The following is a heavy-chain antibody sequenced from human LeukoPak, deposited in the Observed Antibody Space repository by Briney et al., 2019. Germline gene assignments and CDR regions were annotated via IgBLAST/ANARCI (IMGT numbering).Heavy chain of an antibody. CDR2: ISSSSSTI. V-gene: IGHV3-48*01. CDR1: GFTFSSYW. CDR3: ARPRGQLGGAFDI. Sequence: PGGSLRLSCAASGFTFSSYWMHWVRQAPGKGLEWVSYISSSSSTIYYADSVKGRFTISRDNAKNSLYLQMNSLRAEDTAVYYCARPRGQLGGAFDIWGQGTMVTVSS. D-gene: IGHD6-6*01. J-gene: IGHJ3*02.